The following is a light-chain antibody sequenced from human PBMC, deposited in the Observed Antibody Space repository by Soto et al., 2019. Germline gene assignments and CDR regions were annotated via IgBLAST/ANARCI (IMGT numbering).Light chain of an antibody. CDR1: QSLNDW. Sequence: DIQVTQSPSTLSASVGDRVTITCRASQSLNDWLAWYQQKPGKAPKLLIYKASGLESGVPSRFSGSGSGTXXXXXXXXXQPDDFAXXXXXQYNGYPWTFGQGTKVEIK. CDR3: XQYNGYPWT. V-gene: IGKV1-5*03. J-gene: IGKJ1*01. CDR2: KAS.